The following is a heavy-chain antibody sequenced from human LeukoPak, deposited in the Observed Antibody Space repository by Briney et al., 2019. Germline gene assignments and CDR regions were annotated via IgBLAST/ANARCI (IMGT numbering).Heavy chain of an antibody. V-gene: IGHV4-34*01. CDR1: GVSFNDYY. J-gene: IGHJ4*02. Sequence: SETLSLTCAVSGVSFNDYYWSWVRQTPGKGLEWIGEINHSGYTNDSPSLKSRVTLSVDTSRKQFSLNLRSVTVADTGIYYCTRMTAGHDYWGQGTLVTVSS. CDR3: TRMTAGHDY. CDR2: INHSGYT. D-gene: IGHD2-21*02.